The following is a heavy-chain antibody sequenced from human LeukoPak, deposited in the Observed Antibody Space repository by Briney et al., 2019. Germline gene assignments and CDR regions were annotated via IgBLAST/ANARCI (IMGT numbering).Heavy chain of an antibody. CDR3: AREAYYCGSGSPKDY. CDR2: IKQDGSEK. V-gene: IGHV3-7*03. J-gene: IGHJ4*02. D-gene: IGHD3-10*01. CDR1: GVTFSSYW. Sequence: GGSLRLSCAASGVTFSSYWMSWVRQAPGKGLEWVANIKQDGSEKYYVDSVRGRFTISRDNAKNSLYLQMNSLRAEDTGVYYCAREAYYCGSGSPKDYWGQGTLVTVSS.